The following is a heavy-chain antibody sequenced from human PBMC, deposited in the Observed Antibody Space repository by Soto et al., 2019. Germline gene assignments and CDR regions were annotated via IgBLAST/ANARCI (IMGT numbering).Heavy chain of an antibody. D-gene: IGHD3-16*02. CDR1: GGSISSGDYY. Sequence: TSETLSLTCTVSGGSISSGDYYWSWIRQPPGKGLEWIGYIYYSGSTYYNPSLKSRVTISVDTSKNQFSLKLSSVTAADTAVYYCARVGGVIAMFDYWGQGTLVTVSS. V-gene: IGHV4-30-4*01. CDR2: IYYSGST. CDR3: ARVGGVIAMFDY. J-gene: IGHJ4*02.